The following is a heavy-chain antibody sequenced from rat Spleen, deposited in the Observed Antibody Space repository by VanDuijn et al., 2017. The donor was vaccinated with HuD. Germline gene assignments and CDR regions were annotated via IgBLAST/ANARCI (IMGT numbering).Heavy chain of an antibody. J-gene: IGHJ2*01. CDR1: GFPFSDYN. V-gene: IGHV5S10*01. CDR2: IFYDGNRA. Sequence: EVQLVESGGGLVQPGRSLKLSCAAAGFPFSDYNMAWVRQAPKQGLEWVATIFYDGNRAYYRDSVKGRFTVSRDNAKSTLYLQMDSLRSEDTATYYCATQSIIRVPLFDYWGQGVMVTVSS. D-gene: IGHD4-3*01. CDR3: ATQSIIRVPLFDY.